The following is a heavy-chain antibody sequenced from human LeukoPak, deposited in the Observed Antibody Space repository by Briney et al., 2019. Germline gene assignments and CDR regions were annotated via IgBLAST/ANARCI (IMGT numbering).Heavy chain of an antibody. CDR2: IRSKAYGGTT. CDR3: TTYYDILTGYKTFDI. J-gene: IGHJ3*02. Sequence: GGSLRLSCTASGFTFGDYAMSWVRQAPGKGLEWVGFIRSKAYGGTTEYAASVKGRFTISRDDSKSIAYLQMNSLTTEDTAVYYCTTYYDILTGYKTFDIWGQGTMVTVSS. V-gene: IGHV3-49*04. CDR1: GFTFGDYA. D-gene: IGHD3-9*01.